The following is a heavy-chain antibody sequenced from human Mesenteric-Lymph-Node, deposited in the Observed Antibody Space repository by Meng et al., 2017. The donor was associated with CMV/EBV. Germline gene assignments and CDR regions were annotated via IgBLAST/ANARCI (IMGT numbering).Heavy chain of an antibody. D-gene: IGHD3/OR15-3a*01. CDR2: INPYNGGT. CDR3: ATQIVRAVGLGEMDV. Sequence: ASVKVSCKASGYTFTDYYMHWVRQAPGRGLEWMGRINPYNGGTNYAQKFQGRVTMTRDTSISTAYMELSRLSADDTAVYFCATQIVRAVGLGEMDVWGQGTTVTVSS. V-gene: IGHV1-2*06. CDR1: GYTFTDYY. J-gene: IGHJ6*02.